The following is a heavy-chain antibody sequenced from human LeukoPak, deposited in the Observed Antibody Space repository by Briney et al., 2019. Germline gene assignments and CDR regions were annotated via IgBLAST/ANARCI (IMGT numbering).Heavy chain of an antibody. D-gene: IGHD3-22*01. CDR3: ARVRGSRLSSGYYQEYFQH. CDR2: ISAYNGNT. Sequence: GASVKDSCKASGYTFTSYGMSWVRRAPGQGLEWMGWISAYNGNTNYAQKLQGRVTMTTDTSTSTAYMELRSLRSDDTAVYYCARVRGSRLSSGYYQEYFQHWGQGTLVTVSS. V-gene: IGHV1-18*01. J-gene: IGHJ1*01. CDR1: GYTFTSYG.